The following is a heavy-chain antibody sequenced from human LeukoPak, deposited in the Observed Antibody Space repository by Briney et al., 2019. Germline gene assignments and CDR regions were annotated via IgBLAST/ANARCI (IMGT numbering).Heavy chain of an antibody. CDR3: ARGYRAYYYDSSGSD. J-gene: IGHJ4*02. Sequence: GGSLRLSCAASGFTFSSYDMHWVRKAPGKGLEWVAVISYDGSNKYYADSVKGRFTISRDNSKNTLYLQMNSLRAEDTAVYYCARGYRAYYYDSSGSDWGQGTLVTVSS. CDR1: GFTFSSYD. D-gene: IGHD3-22*01. CDR2: ISYDGSNK. V-gene: IGHV3-30*04.